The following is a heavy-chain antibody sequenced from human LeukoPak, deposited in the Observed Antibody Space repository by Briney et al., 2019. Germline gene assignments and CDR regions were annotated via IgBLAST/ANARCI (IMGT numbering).Heavy chain of an antibody. CDR1: GGSFSGYY. Sequence: SETLSLTCAVYGGSFSGYYWSWIRQPPGKGLEWIGEINHSGSTNYNPSLKSRVTISVDTSKNQFSLKPSSVTAADTAVYYCARGTTVTTFSNWFDPWGQGTLVTVSS. J-gene: IGHJ5*02. V-gene: IGHV4-34*01. CDR2: INHSGST. D-gene: IGHD4-4*01. CDR3: ARGTTVTTFSNWFDP.